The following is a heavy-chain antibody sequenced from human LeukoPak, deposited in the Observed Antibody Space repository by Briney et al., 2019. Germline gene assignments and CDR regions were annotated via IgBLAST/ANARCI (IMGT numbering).Heavy chain of an antibody. D-gene: IGHD4-23*01. CDR1: GLTFSKSA. CDR3: AKRPGDYGGKYFDY. V-gene: IGHV3-23*01. CDR2: ISGSGDST. J-gene: IGHJ4*02. Sequence: GSLRLSCAASGLTFSKSALSWVRLAPGKGLEWVSSISGSGDSTYYADSVKGRFTISRDNSKNTLYLQMNSLRAEDTAVYYCAKRPGDYGGKYFDYWGQGTLVTVSS.